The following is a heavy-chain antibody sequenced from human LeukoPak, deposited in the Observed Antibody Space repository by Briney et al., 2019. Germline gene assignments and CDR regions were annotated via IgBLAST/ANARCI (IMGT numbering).Heavy chain of an antibody. J-gene: IGHJ4*02. CDR3: ARVRRPRLVVGLDY. CDR2: ISSSSTYI. Sequence: PWGSLRLSCAASGYTFSTYSMNWVRQAPGKGLEWVSSISSSSTYIYYADSLKGRLTISRDNAKNSLYLQMNSLRAEDTAVYYCARVRRPRLVVGLDYWGQGTLVTVSS. D-gene: IGHD3-22*01. V-gene: IGHV3-21*01. CDR1: GYTFSTYS.